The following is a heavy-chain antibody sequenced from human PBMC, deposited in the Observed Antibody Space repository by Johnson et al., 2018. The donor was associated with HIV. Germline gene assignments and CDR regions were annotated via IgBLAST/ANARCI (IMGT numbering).Heavy chain of an antibody. V-gene: IGHV3-66*01. D-gene: IGHD6-19*01. J-gene: IGHJ3*02. CDR1: GFTVSSNY. CDR3: EGSGRLHDVFDI. Sequence: VQLVESGGGVVQPGRSLRLSCAASGFTVSSNYINWVRQAPGKGLEWVSLIYPGGTTFYADSVKGRFSISRDNSKNTVSLQMSSLRAEDTAVYYCEGSGRLHDVFDIWGQGTMVTVSS. CDR2: IYPGGTT.